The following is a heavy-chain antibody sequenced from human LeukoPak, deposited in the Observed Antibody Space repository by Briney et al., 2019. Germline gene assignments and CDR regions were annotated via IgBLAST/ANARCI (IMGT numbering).Heavy chain of an antibody. CDR2: INHSGST. CDR1: GGSFSGYY. D-gene: IGHD6-6*01. V-gene: IGHV4-34*01. J-gene: IGHJ6*02. CDR3: ARGRPEVPLDV. Sequence: SETLSLTCAVYGGSFSGYYWSWIRQPPGKGLEWIGEINHSGSTNYNPSLKSRVTISVDTSKNQLSLKLSSVTAADTAVYYCARGRPEVPLDVWGQGTTVTVSS.